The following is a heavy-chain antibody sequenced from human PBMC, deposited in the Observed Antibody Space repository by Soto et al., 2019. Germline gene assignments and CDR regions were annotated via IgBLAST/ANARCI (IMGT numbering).Heavy chain of an antibody. CDR2: ISYSGST. CDR1: GDSISSYY. Sequence: SETLSLTCAVSGDSISSYYWGWIRQPPGKGLEWMGYISYSGSTNYNPSLKSRVTISSDTTKNQLSLKLTSVTAADTAVYHCARGYATSWYTYYFDYWGQGALVTVSS. CDR3: ARGYATSWYTYYFDY. D-gene: IGHD6-13*01. V-gene: IGHV4-59*08. J-gene: IGHJ4*02.